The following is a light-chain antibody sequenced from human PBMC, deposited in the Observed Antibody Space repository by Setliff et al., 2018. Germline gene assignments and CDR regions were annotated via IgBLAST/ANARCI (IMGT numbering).Light chain of an antibody. J-gene: IGLJ1*01. CDR2: DVG. CDR3: SSYTGSNSHV. CDR1: SSDVGGYNH. Sequence: QSALPQPASVSGSPGQSITISCTGSSSDVGGYNHVSWYQQHPGKAPKLMIYDVGKRPSGVSNRFSGSKSGNTASLTISGLQAEDEADYYCSSYTGSNSHVFGTGTK. V-gene: IGLV2-14*01.